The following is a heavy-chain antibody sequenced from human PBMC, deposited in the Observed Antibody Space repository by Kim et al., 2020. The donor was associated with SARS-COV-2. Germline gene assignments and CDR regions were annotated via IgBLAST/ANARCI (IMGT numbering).Heavy chain of an antibody. J-gene: IGHJ4*02. Sequence: GGKTYFADSVKDRFKVSRDKSKNTLYLQMKSLRIEDTAVYYCAATSAKIYWGQGALVTVSS. CDR2: GGKT. V-gene: IGHV3-66*01. CDR3: AATSAKIY.